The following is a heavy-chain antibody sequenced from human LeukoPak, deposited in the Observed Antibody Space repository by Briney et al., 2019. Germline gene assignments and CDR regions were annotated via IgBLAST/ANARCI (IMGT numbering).Heavy chain of an antibody. D-gene: IGHD6-19*01. CDR3: AGIKTGYRSYYGMDV. Sequence: SVKVSCKSSGFTFTSSAVQWVRQARSQRLEGIGWIVVGSGNTHYAQKFQERVTITRHMSTSTAYMELSSLRSADKAVYYCAGIKTGYRSYYGMDVWGHGTTVTVSS. J-gene: IGHJ6*02. CDR1: GFTFTSSA. CDR2: IVVGSGNT. V-gene: IGHV1-58*01.